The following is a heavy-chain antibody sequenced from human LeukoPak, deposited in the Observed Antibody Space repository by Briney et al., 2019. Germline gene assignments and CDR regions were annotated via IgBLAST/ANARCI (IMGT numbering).Heavy chain of an antibody. D-gene: IGHD2-15*01. CDR3: ARDGILGSHDS. Sequence: GGSLRLSCAASGFTFSSYAMHWVRQAPGKGLVWVSHITSDGSGTSYADSVKGRFTISRDIPKNTLYLQMNSLRAEDTAIYYCARDGILGSHDSWGQGTLVTVSS. J-gene: IGHJ4*02. CDR1: GFTFSSYA. CDR2: ITSDGSGT. V-gene: IGHV3-74*01.